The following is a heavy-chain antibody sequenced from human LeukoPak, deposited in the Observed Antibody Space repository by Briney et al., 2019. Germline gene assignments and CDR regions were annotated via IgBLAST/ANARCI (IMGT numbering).Heavy chain of an antibody. CDR1: GFTVSSNY. CDR3: ARAGSYYYYYMDV. CDR2: IYSGGST. D-gene: IGHD3-10*01. V-gene: IGHV3-53*01. Sequence: GGSLRLSCAASGFTVSSNYMSWVRQAPGKGLEWVSVIYSGGSTYYADSVKGRFTISRDNSKNTLYLQMNSLRAEDTAVYYCARAGSYYYYYMDVWGKGTTVTVSS. J-gene: IGHJ6*03.